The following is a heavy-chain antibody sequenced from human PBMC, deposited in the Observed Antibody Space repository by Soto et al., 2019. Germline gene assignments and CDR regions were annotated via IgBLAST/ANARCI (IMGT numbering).Heavy chain of an antibody. CDR3: AKDRASGSYQGQALRTPYYFDY. CDR1: GFTFSSYA. J-gene: IGHJ4*02. CDR2: ISGSGGST. V-gene: IGHV3-23*01. Sequence: EVQLLESGGGLVQPGGSLRLSCAASGFTFSSYAMSWVRQAPGKGLEWVSAISGSGGSTYYADSVKGRFTISRDNSKNTLYLQMNSLRAEDTAVYYCAKDRASGSYQGQALRTPYYFDYWGQGTLVTVSS. D-gene: IGHD1-26*01.